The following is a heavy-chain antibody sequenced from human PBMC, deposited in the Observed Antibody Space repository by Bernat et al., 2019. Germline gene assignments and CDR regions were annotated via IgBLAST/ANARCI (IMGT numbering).Heavy chain of an antibody. V-gene: IGHV3-30-3*01. CDR1: GFTFSSYA. J-gene: IGHJ5*02. D-gene: IGHD3-9*01. CDR2: ISYDGSNK. CDR3: ARDPSGGYFDWLLS. Sequence: QVQLVESGGGVVQPGRSLRLSCAASGFTFSSYAMHWVRQAPGKGLEWVAVISYDGSNKYYADSVKGRFTISRDKSKNTLYLQMNSLRAEDTAVYYCARDPSGGYFDWLLSWGQGTLVTISS.